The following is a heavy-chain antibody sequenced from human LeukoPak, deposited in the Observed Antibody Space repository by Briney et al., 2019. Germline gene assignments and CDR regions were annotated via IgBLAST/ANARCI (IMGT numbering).Heavy chain of an antibody. D-gene: IGHD3-22*01. CDR2: IWYDGSNK. J-gene: IGHJ4*02. CDR1: GFTFSSYG. Sequence: GGSLRLSCAASGFTFSSYGMHWVRQAPGKGLEWVAVIWYDGSNKYYADSVKGRFTISRDNSKNTLYLQMNSLRAEDTAVYYCAKTYYDSSGYYYFFDFWGQGTLVTVSS. CDR3: AKTYYDSSGYYYFFDF. V-gene: IGHV3-33*06.